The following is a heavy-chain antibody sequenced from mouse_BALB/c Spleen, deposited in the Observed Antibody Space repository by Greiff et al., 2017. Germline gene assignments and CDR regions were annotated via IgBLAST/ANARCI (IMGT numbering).Heavy chain of an antibody. D-gene: IGHD3-2*02. CDR2: INPDSSTI. Sequence: EVKLLESGGGLVQPGGSLKLSCAASGFDFSSYWMSWVRQAPGKGLEWIGEINPDSSTINYTPSLKDKFIISRDNAKNTLYLQMSKVRSEDTALYYCARPETASGDGYFDVWGAGTTVTVSS. V-gene: IGHV4-1*02. CDR3: ARPETASGDGYFDV. J-gene: IGHJ1*01. CDR1: GFDFSSYW.